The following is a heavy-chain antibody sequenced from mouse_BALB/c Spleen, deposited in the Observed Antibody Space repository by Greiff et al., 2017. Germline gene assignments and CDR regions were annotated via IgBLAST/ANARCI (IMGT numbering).Heavy chain of an antibody. J-gene: IGHJ4*01. CDR1: GFTFSSFG. V-gene: IGHV5-17*02. Sequence: EVHLVESGGGLVQPGGSRKLSCAASGFTFSSFGMHWVRQAPEKGLEWVAYISSGSSTIYYADTVKGRFTISRDNPKNTLFLQMTSLRSEDTAMYYCAREDGNWYAMDYWGQGTSVTVSS. CDR3: AREDGNWYAMDY. CDR2: ISSGSSTI. D-gene: IGHD4-1*01.